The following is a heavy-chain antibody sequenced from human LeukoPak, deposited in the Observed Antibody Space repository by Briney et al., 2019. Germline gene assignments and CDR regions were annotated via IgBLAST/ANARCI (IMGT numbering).Heavy chain of an antibody. CDR2: IIPIFGTA. CDR1: AGTFSSYA. Sequence: SVKVSCKASAGTFSSYAISWVRQAPGQGLEWMGGIIPIFGTANYAQKFQGRVTITADESTSTAYMELRSLRSEDTGVYYCARGHYDFWSVSDAFDIWGQGTMVTVSS. CDR3: ARGHYDFWSVSDAFDI. V-gene: IGHV1-69*01. J-gene: IGHJ3*02. D-gene: IGHD3-3*01.